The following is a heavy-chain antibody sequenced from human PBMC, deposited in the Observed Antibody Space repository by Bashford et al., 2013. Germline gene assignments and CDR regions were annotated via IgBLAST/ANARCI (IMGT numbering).Heavy chain of an antibody. J-gene: IGHJ4*02. D-gene: IGHD6-13*01. CDR3: ARDGSSSWYIY. Sequence: VASVKVSCKASGGTFSSYAISWVRQAPGQGLEWMGGIIPILGIANYAQKFQGRVTITADTSTSTAYMELRSLRSDDTAVYYCARDGSSSWYIYWGQGTLVTVSS. CDR1: GGTFSSYA. CDR2: IIPILGIA. V-gene: IGHV1-69*10.